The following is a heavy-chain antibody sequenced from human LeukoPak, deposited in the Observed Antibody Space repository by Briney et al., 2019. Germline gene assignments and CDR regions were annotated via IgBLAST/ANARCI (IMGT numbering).Heavy chain of an antibody. CDR3: ARGVAAAGQIHFDY. D-gene: IGHD6-13*01. CDR2: IYTSGST. CDR1: GGSISSYY. Sequence: SETLSLTCTVSGGSISSYYWSWIRQPAGKGLEWIGRIYTSGSTNYNPSLKSRVTMSVDTSKNQFSLKLSSVTAADTAVYYCARGVAAAGQIHFDYWGQGTLVTVSS. J-gene: IGHJ4*02. V-gene: IGHV4-4*07.